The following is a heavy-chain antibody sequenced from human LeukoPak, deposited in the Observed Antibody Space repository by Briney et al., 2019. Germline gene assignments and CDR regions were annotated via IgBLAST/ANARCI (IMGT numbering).Heavy chain of an antibody. Sequence: GGSLRLSCAASGFPFSSYWMSWVRQAPGKGLEWVANLNEDGSKRYYVASVKGRFTISRDNAKNSLYLQMDSLTVGDTATYYCARDGRDGFIDYWGQGTLVTVSS. V-gene: IGHV3-7*01. J-gene: IGHJ4*02. CDR3: ARDGRDGFIDY. CDR1: GFPFSSYW. CDR2: LNEDGSKR. D-gene: IGHD5-24*01.